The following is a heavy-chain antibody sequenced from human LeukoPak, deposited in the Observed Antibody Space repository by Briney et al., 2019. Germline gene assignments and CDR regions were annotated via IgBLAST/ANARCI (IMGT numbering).Heavy chain of an antibody. CDR1: GYTFTGYY. CDR3: AREGILLSFGEPNNWFDP. V-gene: IGHV1-2*02. CDR2: INPNSGGT. D-gene: IGHD3-10*01. J-gene: IGHJ5*02. Sequence: WASVKVSCKASGYTFTGYYMHWVRQAPGQGLEWMGWINPNSGGTNYAQKFQGRVTMTRDTSISTAYMELSRLRSDDTAVYYCAREGILLSFGEPNNWFDPWGQGTLVTVSS.